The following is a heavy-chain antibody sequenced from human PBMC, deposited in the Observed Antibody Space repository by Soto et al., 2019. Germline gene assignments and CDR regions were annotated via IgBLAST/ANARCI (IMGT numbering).Heavy chain of an antibody. Sequence: GGSLRLSCAASGFTVSSNYMSWVRQAPGKGLEWVSVIYSGGSTYYADSVKGRFTISRDNSKNTLYLQMNSLRAEDTAVYYCARDFGLKYYDFWSGRGAYGMDVWGQGTTVTVSS. CDR1: GFTVSSNY. D-gene: IGHD3-3*01. J-gene: IGHJ6*02. CDR3: ARDFGLKYYDFWSGRGAYGMDV. CDR2: IYSGGST. V-gene: IGHV3-53*01.